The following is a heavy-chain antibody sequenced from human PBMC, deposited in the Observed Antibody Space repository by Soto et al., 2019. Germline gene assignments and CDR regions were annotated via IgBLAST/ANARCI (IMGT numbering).Heavy chain of an antibody. CDR2: ISSEGAST. Sequence: LRLSCSVSGFIFSSYAMHWVRQAPGKGLEYVASISSEGASTYYADSVKGRFIISRDNSKNTLYLQMSSLRAEDTAVYYCVKDRYVDYWGQGILVTVSS. J-gene: IGHJ4*02. CDR3: VKDRYVDY. V-gene: IGHV3-64D*06. CDR1: GFIFSSYA.